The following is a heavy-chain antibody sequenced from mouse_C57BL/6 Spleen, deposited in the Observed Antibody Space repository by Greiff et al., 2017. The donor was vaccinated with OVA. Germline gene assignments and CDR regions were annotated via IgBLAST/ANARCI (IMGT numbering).Heavy chain of an antibody. J-gene: IGHJ1*03. CDR2: IHPNSGST. CDR3: AREPYGSSYWYFDV. CDR1: GYTFTSYW. Sequence: QVQLQQPGAELVKPGASVKLSCKASGYTFTSYWMHWVKQRPGQGLEWIGMIHPNSGSTNYNEKFKSKATLTVDKSSSTAYMQLSSLTSEDSAVYYCAREPYGSSYWYFDVWGTGTTVTVSS. V-gene: IGHV1-64*01. D-gene: IGHD1-1*01.